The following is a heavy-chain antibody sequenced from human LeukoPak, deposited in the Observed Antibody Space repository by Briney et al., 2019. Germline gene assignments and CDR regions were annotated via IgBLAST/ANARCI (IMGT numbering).Heavy chain of an antibody. CDR3: ALAVAGLDY. CDR1: GFTFSTYA. CDR2: ISGSGDST. V-gene: IGHV3-23*01. D-gene: IGHD6-19*01. J-gene: IGHJ4*02. Sequence: GGSLRLSCAASGFTFSTYAVNWVRQAPGKGLEWVSTISGSGDSTYYADSVKGRFTISRDNSENTLYLQMNSLRAEDTAVYYCALAVAGLDYWGQGTLVTVSS.